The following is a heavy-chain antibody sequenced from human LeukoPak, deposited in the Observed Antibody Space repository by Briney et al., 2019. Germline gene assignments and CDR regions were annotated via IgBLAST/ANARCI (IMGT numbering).Heavy chain of an antibody. Sequence: PGGSLRLSCAASGFTFSSYSMNWVRQAPGKGLEGVSSISSSSSYIYYADSVKGRFTISRDNAKNSLYLQMNSLRAEDTAVYYCARSGYSYGYGDYWGQGTLVTVSS. CDR3: ARSGYSYGYGDY. J-gene: IGHJ4*02. CDR2: ISSSSSYI. CDR1: GFTFSSYS. D-gene: IGHD5-18*01. V-gene: IGHV3-21*01.